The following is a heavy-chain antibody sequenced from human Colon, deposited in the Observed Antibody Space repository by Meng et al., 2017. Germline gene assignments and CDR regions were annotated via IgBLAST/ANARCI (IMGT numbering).Heavy chain of an antibody. D-gene: IGHD3-3*01. J-gene: IGHJ4*02. CDR1: GFTFRNIY. CDR3: FWRSTDY. CDR2: IKPGGDEK. V-gene: IGHV3-7*01. Sequence: GESLKISCAASGFTFRNIYMTWVRQAPGKGLEWVANIKPGGDEKHYVDSVRRRFTISRDNAENLLFLQMNSLRVEDTAVYYCFWRSTDYWGQGILVTVSP.